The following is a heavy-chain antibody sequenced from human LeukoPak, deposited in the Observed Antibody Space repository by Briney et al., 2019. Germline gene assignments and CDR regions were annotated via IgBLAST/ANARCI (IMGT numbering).Heavy chain of an antibody. CDR2: LSGSAGGT. D-gene: IGHD3-16*02. CDR1: GITISNYG. J-gene: IGHJ4*02. CDR3: AKRGVVVRVFLVGFHKEAYYFDS. V-gene: IGHV3-23*01. Sequence: GGSLRLSCGVSGITISNYGMSWVRQAPGKGLEWVAGLSGSAGGTNYADSVKGRFTISRDNSKNTLFLQMDRLRAEDTAVYFCAKRGVVVRVFLVGFHKEAYYFDSWGRGAQVTVSS.